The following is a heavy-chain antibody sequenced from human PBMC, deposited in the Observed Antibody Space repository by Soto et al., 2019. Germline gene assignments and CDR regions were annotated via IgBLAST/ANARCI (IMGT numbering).Heavy chain of an antibody. V-gene: IGHV1-69*02. D-gene: IGHD2-2*01. CDR3: ARVVRLEPGAIAGFDI. Sequence: APVEVSSKASRGTFSSYTMSWVRQAPGQGLEWMGRIIPILGIANYAQKFQGRVTITADKSTSTAYMELSSLRFEDTAVYYCARVVRLEPGAIAGFDIWGQGTMVTVSS. J-gene: IGHJ3*02. CDR1: RGTFSSYT. CDR2: IIPILGIA.